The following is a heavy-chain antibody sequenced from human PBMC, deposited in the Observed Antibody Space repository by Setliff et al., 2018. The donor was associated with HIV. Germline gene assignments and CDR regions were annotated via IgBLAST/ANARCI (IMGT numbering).Heavy chain of an antibody. CDR2: IYFSGST. V-gene: IGHV4-61*02. Sequence: SETLSLTCTVSGGSFSSVSYYWNWIRQPAGKGLEWIGRIYFSGSTNYNPSLKSRVTISVDTSKKQFSLKLSSVTAADTAVYYCAREGGLDYYDSSGHYSYWGQGTLVTVSS. CDR1: GGSFSSVSYY. CDR3: AREGGLDYYDSSGHYSY. D-gene: IGHD3-22*01. J-gene: IGHJ4*02.